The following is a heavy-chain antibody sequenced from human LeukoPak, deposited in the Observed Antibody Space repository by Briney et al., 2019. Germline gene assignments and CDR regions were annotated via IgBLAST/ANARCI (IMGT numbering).Heavy chain of an antibody. CDR2: INYSGST. J-gene: IGHJ3*02. V-gene: IGHV4-59*08. CDR3: ARGPYSYDSSGAFDI. D-gene: IGHD3-22*01. CDR1: GGSISSYY. Sequence: PSETLSLTCTVSGGSISSYYWNWIRQPPGKGLEWIGYINYSGSTNYNPSLKSRVTISADTSKNQFSLKLSSVTAADTAVYFCARGPYSYDSSGAFDIWGQGTMVTVSS.